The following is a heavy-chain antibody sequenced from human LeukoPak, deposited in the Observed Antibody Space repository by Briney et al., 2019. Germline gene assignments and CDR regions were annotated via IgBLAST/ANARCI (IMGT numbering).Heavy chain of an antibody. Sequence: SETLSLTCAVYGGSFSGYYWSWIRQPPGKGLEWIGEINHSGSTNYNPSLKSRVTISVDTSKNQFSLKLSSVTAADTAVYYCVGWGLSETYVIFDYWGQGTLVTVSS. CDR1: GGSFSGYY. V-gene: IGHV4-34*01. D-gene: IGHD3-10*01. CDR2: INHSGST. J-gene: IGHJ4*02. CDR3: VGWGLSETYVIFDY.